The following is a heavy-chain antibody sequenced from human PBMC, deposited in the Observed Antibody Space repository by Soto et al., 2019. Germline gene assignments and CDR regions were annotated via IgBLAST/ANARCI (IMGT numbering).Heavy chain of an antibody. CDR1: GFTFSSYA. V-gene: IGHV3-21*01. Sequence: PGGSLRLSCAASGFTFSSYAMSWVRQAPGKGLEWVSSISSSSSYIYYADSVKGRFTISRDNAKNSLYLQMNSLRAEDTAVYYCARDYEDYGMDVWGQGTTVTVSS. J-gene: IGHJ6*02. D-gene: IGHD3-16*01. CDR3: ARDYEDYGMDV. CDR2: ISSSSSYI.